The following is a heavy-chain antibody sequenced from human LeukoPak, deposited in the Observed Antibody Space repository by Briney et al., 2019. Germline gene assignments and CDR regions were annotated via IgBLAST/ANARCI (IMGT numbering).Heavy chain of an antibody. V-gene: IGHV4-34*01. CDR3: ARLRGVATTQPRGYCFDY. Sequence: SFTLSLTCVLYRGSFRGYYRSWLCQPPAKGLEGIGEINNSGSTNYNPSLKSRVTISVDPSKNQFSLKLSSVTAADMAVYYCARLRGVATTQPRGYCFDYWGQGTLVTVSS. CDR1: RGSFRGYY. CDR2: INNSGST. D-gene: IGHD5-12*01. J-gene: IGHJ4*02.